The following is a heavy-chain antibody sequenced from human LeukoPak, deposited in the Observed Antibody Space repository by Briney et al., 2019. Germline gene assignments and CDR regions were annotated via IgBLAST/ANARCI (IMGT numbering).Heavy chain of an antibody. CDR2: INHSGST. D-gene: IGHD2-21*02. CDR3: ASGLGAGLPGRHDY. Sequence: PSETLSLTCAVYGGSFSGYYWSWIRQPPGKGPEWIGEINHSGSTNYNPSLKSRVTISVDTSKNQFSLKLSSVTAADTAVYYCASGLGAGLPGRHDYWGQGTLVTVSS. CDR1: GGSFSGYY. J-gene: IGHJ4*02. V-gene: IGHV4-34*01.